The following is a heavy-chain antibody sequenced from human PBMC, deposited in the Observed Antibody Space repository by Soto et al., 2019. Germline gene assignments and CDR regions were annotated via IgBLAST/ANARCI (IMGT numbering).Heavy chain of an antibody. Sequence: QVQLQESGTGLVKPSGTLSLTCSISGESITNDRWWSWVRQSPGQGLEWIGEIYHSGRAHYNPSLKTRVIISVDKSKNSFSLTLSSVTAADTAVYYCTANGFYSLDYWGQGSLVTVSS. CDR3: TANGFYSLDY. CDR2: IYHSGRA. D-gene: IGHD2-21*01. J-gene: IGHJ4*02. V-gene: IGHV4-4*02. CDR1: GESITNDRW.